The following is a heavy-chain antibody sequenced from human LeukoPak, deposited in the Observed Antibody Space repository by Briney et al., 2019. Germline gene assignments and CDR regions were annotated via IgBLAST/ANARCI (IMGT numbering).Heavy chain of an antibody. CDR3: ATTWYYDSRGYLFDD. Sequence: SETLSLTCSVSGFPISTYYWSWLRQSPGKGLEWIAYVYYNGDIIYNPSLKSRVTISLDTSKNQFSLSMTPVTAADTAVYFCATTWYYDSRGYLFDDWGHGTLVTVSS. D-gene: IGHD3-22*01. V-gene: IGHV4-59*01. J-gene: IGHJ4*01. CDR1: GFPISTYY. CDR2: VYYNGDI.